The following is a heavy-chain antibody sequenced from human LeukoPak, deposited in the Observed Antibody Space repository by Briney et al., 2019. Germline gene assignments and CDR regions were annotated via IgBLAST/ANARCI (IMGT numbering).Heavy chain of an antibody. CDR3: ARGRYYDFWSGYPFDY. D-gene: IGHD3-3*01. Sequence: SVKVSCKTSGGPFNNYAITWLRQAPGQGLEWMGRIIPIVDRTDYAQKFQGRVTITADKSTSTAYMELSSLRSEDTAVYYCARGRYYDFWSGYPFDYWGQGTLVTVSS. CDR1: GGPFNNYA. J-gene: IGHJ4*02. V-gene: IGHV1-69*04. CDR2: IIPIVDRT.